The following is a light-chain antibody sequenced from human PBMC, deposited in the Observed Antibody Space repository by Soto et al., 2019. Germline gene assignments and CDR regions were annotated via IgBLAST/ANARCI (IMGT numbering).Light chain of an antibody. Sequence: EIVLTQSPGTLSLSPWESTTLSCSASQSVGSSYLAWYQHKPGQAPRLLIYGAYTRATGIPARFSGSGAGTDFTLTISRLVPEDVAVYYCQQYGRSPPITFGQGTRLEIK. CDR1: QSVGSSY. CDR3: QQYGRSPPIT. J-gene: IGKJ5*01. CDR2: GAY. V-gene: IGKV3-20*01.